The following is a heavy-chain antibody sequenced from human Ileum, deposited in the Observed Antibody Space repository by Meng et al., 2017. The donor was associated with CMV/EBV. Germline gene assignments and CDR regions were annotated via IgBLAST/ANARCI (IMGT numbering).Heavy chain of an antibody. D-gene: IGHD1-26*01. CDR3: ASTGDSTTATQALDY. CDR2: INPNSGGT. CDR1: GSTFTGTGYF. V-gene: IGHV1-2*02. Sequence: GESLKISCKTSGSTFTGTGYFVHWVRQAPGQGLEWMGWINPNSGGTNYARDFQGRVTVTRDTSMRTVHMQLSGLKSDDSAVYFCASTGDSTTATQALDYWGQGTLVTVSS. J-gene: IGHJ4*01.